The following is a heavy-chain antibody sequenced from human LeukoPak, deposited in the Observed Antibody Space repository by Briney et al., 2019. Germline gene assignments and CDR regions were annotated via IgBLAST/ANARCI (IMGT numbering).Heavy chain of an antibody. CDR3: ARDSIAVAGIDY. CDR2: IYYSGST. D-gene: IGHD6-19*01. J-gene: IGHJ4*02. V-gene: IGHV4-39*07. CDR1: GGSISSSSYY. Sequence: SETLSLTCTVSGGSISSSSYYWGWIRQPPGKGLEWIGSIYYSGSTYYNPSLKSRVTISVDTSKNQFSLKLSSVTAADTAVYYCARDSIAVAGIDYWGQGTLVTVSS.